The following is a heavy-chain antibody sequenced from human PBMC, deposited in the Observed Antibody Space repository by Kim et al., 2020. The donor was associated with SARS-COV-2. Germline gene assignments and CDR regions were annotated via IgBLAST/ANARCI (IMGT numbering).Heavy chain of an antibody. CDR2: ISYDGSNK. CDR1: GFTFSSYG. Sequence: GGSLRLSCAASGFTFSSYGMHWVRQAPGKGLEWVAVISYDGSNKYYADSVKGRFTISRDNSKNTLYLQMNSLRAEDTAVYYCASSRNYDDSSGIFEYWG. D-gene: IGHD3-22*01. J-gene: IGHJ4*01. V-gene: IGHV3-30*03. CDR3: ASSRNYDDSSGIFEY.